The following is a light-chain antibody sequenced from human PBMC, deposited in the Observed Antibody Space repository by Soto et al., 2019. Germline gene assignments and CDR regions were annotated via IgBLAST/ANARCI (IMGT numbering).Light chain of an antibody. CDR3: QQYGTSPRM. J-gene: IGKJ1*01. CDR1: QSVSNNY. CDR2: GAS. Sequence: EIVLTQSPVTLSLSPGDTPALSCRASQSVSNNYLAWYQQKPGQAPRLVIYGASSRATAIPDRFSGSASGTDFTLTISRLEPEDFAVYYCQQYGTSPRMFGQGTKVEIK. V-gene: IGKV3-20*01.